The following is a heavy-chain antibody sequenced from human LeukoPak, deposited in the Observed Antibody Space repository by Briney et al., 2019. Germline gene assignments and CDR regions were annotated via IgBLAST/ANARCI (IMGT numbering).Heavy chain of an antibody. J-gene: IGHJ6*01. CDR2: IDHNGNT. D-gene: IGHD3-10*01. CDR1: GVSFSSYY. V-gene: IGHV4-34*01. Sequence: PSETLSLTCAVYGVSFSSYYWSWIRQPPGQGLEWIGEIDHNGNTNYNPSLKSRVTISVDTSKNHFSLRMNSVTAADTAVYYCASEFYYG. CDR3: ASEFYYG.